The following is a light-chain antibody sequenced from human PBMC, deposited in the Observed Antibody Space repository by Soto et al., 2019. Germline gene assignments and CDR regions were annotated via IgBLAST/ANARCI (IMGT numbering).Light chain of an antibody. Sequence: IPVAQSASTLSAFLGDRGTLTCRASQSIRSWLAWYQQKPGKAPKLLIYDASTLQSGVPSRLSVSGSGTEFTLTIKSLQPDYLATYYCQQYNNYSTFGGRTKVDI. J-gene: IGKJ4*01. CDR3: QQYNNYST. CDR1: QSIRSW. CDR2: DAS. V-gene: IGKV1-5*01.